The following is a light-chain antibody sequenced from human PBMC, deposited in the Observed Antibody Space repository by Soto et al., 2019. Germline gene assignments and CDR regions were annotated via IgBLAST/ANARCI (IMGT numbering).Light chain of an antibody. J-gene: IGKJ1*01. V-gene: IGKV1-5*03. Sequence: IQMTQSPSTLSASIGDRVTITCRASQSISSWLAWYQQKPGKAPKLLIYKASSLESGVPSRFSGSGSGTEFTLTISSLQPDDFATYYCQQYNGFFTFGQGTKVDIK. CDR2: KAS. CDR3: QQYNGFFT. CDR1: QSISSW.